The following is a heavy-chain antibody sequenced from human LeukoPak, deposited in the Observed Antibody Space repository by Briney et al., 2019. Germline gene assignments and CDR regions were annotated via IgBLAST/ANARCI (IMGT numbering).Heavy chain of an antibody. Sequence: PSETLSLTCPVSGGSISSYYWSWIRQPPGKGLEWIGYIYYSGSTNYNPSLKSRVTISVDTSKNQFSLKLSSVTAADTAVYYCARSPYRSRAYGMDVWGQGTTVTVSS. V-gene: IGHV4-59*01. CDR2: IYYSGST. CDR1: GGSISSYY. J-gene: IGHJ6*02. D-gene: IGHD6-13*01. CDR3: ARSPYRSRAYGMDV.